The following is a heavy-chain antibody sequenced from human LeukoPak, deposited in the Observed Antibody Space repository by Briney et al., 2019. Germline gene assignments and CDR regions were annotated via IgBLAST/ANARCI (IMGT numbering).Heavy chain of an antibody. Sequence: PGGSLRLSCAASGFTFSSYSMNWVRQAPGKGLEWVSYIAGSSSTIYYADSVKGRFTISRDNAKNSLYLQMDSLRAEDTAVYYCATDSPETAAFDYWGQGTLVTVSS. V-gene: IGHV3-48*04. CDR2: IAGSSSTI. CDR1: GFTFSSYS. J-gene: IGHJ4*02. D-gene: IGHD1-1*01. CDR3: ATDSPETAAFDY.